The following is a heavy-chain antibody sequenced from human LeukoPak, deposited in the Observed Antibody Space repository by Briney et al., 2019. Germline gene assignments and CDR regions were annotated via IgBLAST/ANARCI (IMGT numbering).Heavy chain of an antibody. J-gene: IGHJ4*02. Sequence: PGGALRLSCAASGVTFSSYSMNWVRQAQGKGLEWVSSMSSSSSYIYYADSVKGRFTISRDNAKNSLYLQMNSLRAEDTAVYYCATRIAAAGTSSFDSWGQGTLVTVSS. CDR2: MSSSSSYI. V-gene: IGHV3-21*01. CDR3: ATRIAAAGTSSFDS. D-gene: IGHD6-13*01. CDR1: GVTFSSYS.